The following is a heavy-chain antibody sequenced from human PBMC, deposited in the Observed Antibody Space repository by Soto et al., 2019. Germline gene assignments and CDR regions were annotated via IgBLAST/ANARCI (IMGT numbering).Heavy chain of an antibody. CDR3: AREVIDYYYGMDV. Sequence: PSETLSLTCTVSGGSISSHYWSWIRQPPGKGLEWIGYIYYSGSTNYNPSLKSRVTISVDTSKNQFSLKLSSVTAADTAVYYCAREVIDYYYGMDVWGQGTTGTVS. CDR1: GGSISSHY. CDR2: IYYSGST. J-gene: IGHJ6*02. D-gene: IGHD3-22*01. V-gene: IGHV4-59*11.